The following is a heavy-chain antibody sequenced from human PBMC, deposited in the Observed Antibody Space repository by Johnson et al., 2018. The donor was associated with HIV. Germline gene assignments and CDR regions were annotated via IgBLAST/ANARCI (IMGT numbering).Heavy chain of an antibody. CDR2: IYSGGST. CDR3: ANGWFSGAFDI. J-gene: IGHJ3*02. Sequence: QVQLVESGGGLVQPRGSLRLSCAASGFTFSSYAMHWVRQAPVKGLEWVSVIYSGGSTYYADSVKGRFTISRDNSKNTLYLQMNSLRAEDTAVYYCANGWFSGAFDIWGQGTMVTVSS. V-gene: IGHV3-NL1*01. CDR1: GFTFSSYA. D-gene: IGHD3-10*01.